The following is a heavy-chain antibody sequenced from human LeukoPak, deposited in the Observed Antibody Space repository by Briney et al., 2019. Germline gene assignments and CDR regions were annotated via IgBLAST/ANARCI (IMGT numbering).Heavy chain of an antibody. CDR1: GFTFINYA. Sequence: GGSLRLSCAASGFTFINYAMTWVRQAPGKGLEWVSAISGSGGSTYYADSVKGRFTISRDNSKNALYLQMNSLRAEDTAVYYCAKSTQLRGGIATDFDSWGQGTLVTVSS. V-gene: IGHV3-23*01. D-gene: IGHD3-16*02. CDR3: AKSTQLRGGIATDFDS. CDR2: ISGSGGST. J-gene: IGHJ4*02.